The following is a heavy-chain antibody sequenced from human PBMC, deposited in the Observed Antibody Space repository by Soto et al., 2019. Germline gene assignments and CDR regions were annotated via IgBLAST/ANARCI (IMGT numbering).Heavy chain of an antibody. CDR2: IWYDGSNK. CDR3: ARKTSNWFDP. J-gene: IGHJ5*02. CDR1: RFTFSSYD. Sequence: GGSLRLSCAASRFTFSSYDMRWVRQAPAKGLEWVALIWYDGSNKYYVDSVKGRFTISRDNSKNMLYLQMNSLRAEDTAVYYCARKTSNWFDPWGQGTLVTVSS. V-gene: IGHV3-33*01.